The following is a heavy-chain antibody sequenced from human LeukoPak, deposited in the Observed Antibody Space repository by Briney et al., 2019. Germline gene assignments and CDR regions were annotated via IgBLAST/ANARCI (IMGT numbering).Heavy chain of an antibody. CDR2: ISGSGGST. V-gene: IGHV3-23*01. D-gene: IGHD3-22*01. CDR1: GFTFSSYN. CDR3: AKVERGGTMIVVKDAFDI. J-gene: IGHJ3*02. Sequence: PGGSLRLSCAASGFTFSSYNMSWVRQAPGKGLEWVSAISGSGGSTYYADSVKGRFTISRDNSKNTLYLQMNSLRAEDTAVYYCAKVERGGTMIVVKDAFDIWGQGTMVTVSS.